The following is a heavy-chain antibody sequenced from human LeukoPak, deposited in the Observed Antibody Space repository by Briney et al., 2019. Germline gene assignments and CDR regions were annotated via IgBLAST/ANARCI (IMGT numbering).Heavy chain of an antibody. CDR3: ARMSAYSNYVVDYYYYYMDV. Sequence: GGSLRLSCAASGFTFSSYWMSWGRQAPGKGLEWVANIKQDGSEKYYVDSVKGRFTISRDNAKNSLYLQMNSLRAEDTAVYYCARMSAYSNYVVDYYYYYMDVWGKGTTVTVSS. CDR2: IKQDGSEK. CDR1: GFTFSSYW. J-gene: IGHJ6*03. V-gene: IGHV3-7*01. D-gene: IGHD4-11*01.